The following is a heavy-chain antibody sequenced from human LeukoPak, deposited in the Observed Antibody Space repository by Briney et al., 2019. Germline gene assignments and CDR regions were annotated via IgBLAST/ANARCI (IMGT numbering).Heavy chain of an antibody. J-gene: IGHJ4*02. CDR1: GGSIGTYF. CDR3: ARGPYISSWYYFDD. D-gene: IGHD6-13*01. CDR2: VFYNGNT. V-gene: IGHV4-59*01. Sequence: SETLSLTCTVSGGSIGTYFRSWIRQSPGTGLEWIGYVFYNGNTNYNPSLKSRVTMSVDTSKNQFSLKMRSVTAADTAVYYCARGPYISSWYYFDDWGQGTLVTVSS.